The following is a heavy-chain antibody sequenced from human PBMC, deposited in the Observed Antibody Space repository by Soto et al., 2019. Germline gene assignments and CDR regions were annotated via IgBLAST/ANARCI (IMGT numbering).Heavy chain of an antibody. CDR2: FIPFLATT. V-gene: IGHV1-69*01. CDR3: AWGPDCGAGGCYPNSYFSDIDV. CDR1: GGTLSSYA. Sequence: QVHLVQSGAEVRGPGSSVKVSCKASGGTLSSYAISWVRQAPGQGLECMGGFIPFLATTNYAQRFQGRVTVSADESTSKAYMELTSLRYEDTAVYYCAWGPDCGAGGCYPNSYFSDIDVWGQGTTVTVSS. J-gene: IGHJ6*02. D-gene: IGHD2-15*01.